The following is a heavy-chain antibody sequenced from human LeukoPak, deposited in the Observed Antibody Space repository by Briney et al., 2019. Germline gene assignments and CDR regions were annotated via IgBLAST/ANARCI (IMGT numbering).Heavy chain of an antibody. CDR1: GFTFSDYW. J-gene: IGHJ4*02. V-gene: IGHV3-7*03. D-gene: IGHD3-3*01. Sequence: GGSLRLSCAASGFTFSDYWMSWMRQAPGKGLEWVANIKYDGDEEYYVDSVKGRFTISRDNAKNSLYLQLNSLRAEDTAVYYCAKHGDYDFWSGSRRDFDYWGQGTLVTVSS. CDR3: AKHGDYDFWSGSRRDFDY. CDR2: IKYDGDEE.